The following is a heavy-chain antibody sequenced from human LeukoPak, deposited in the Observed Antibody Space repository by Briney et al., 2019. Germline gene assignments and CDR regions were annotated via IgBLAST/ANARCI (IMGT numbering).Heavy chain of an antibody. Sequence: KPSETLSLTCAVSGYSISSGYYWGWIRQPPGKRLEWIGSIYHSGNTYYHPSLKSRVTISVDTSKNQFSLKLNSVTAAETAVYYCARVLYYGSGSGTFDVWGQGTMVTVSS. D-gene: IGHD3-10*01. CDR1: GYSISSGYY. J-gene: IGHJ3*01. CDR3: ARVLYYGSGSGTFDV. V-gene: IGHV4-38-2*01. CDR2: IYHSGNT.